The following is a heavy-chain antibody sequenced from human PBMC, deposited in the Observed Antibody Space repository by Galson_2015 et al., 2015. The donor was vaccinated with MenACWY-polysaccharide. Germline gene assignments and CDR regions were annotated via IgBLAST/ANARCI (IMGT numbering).Heavy chain of an antibody. CDR3: ARHYEGITY. V-gene: IGHV1-69*04. CDR1: GDIFSDYV. Sequence: SLKLCCKASGDIFSDYVISWGRQAPGQGLEWLGRIRVVGGEANYAQTVRDRVTINADRSTRTAYMELRGLRGEDTAVYYSARHYEGITYWGQGNRVTVSA. D-gene: IGHD3-10*01. J-gene: IGHJ1*01. CDR2: IRVVGGEA.